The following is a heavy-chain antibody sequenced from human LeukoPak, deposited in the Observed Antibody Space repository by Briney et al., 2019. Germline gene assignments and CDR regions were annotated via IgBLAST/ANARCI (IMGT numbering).Heavy chain of an antibody. CDR2: IWYDGSNK. J-gene: IGHJ6*02. V-gene: IGHV3-33*01. CDR3: ARDGNIAVAGLYYYYGMDV. Sequence: GGSLRLSCAASGFTFSSYGMHWVSQARGKGLEWVAVIWYDGSNKYYADSVKGRFTISRDNSKNTLYLQMNSLRAEDTAVYYCARDGNIAVAGLYYYYGMDVWGQGTTVTVSS. CDR1: GFTFSSYG. D-gene: IGHD6-19*01.